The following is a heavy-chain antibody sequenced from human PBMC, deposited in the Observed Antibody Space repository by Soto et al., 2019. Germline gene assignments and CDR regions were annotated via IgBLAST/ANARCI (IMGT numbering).Heavy chain of an antibody. J-gene: IGHJ6*02. D-gene: IGHD3-10*01. CDR2: IDWDDDK. V-gene: IGHV2-70*01. Sequence: ESGPTLVNPTHTLTLPCTFSRFSLSTSGMCVSWIRQPPGKALEWLALIDWDDDKYYSTSLKTRLTISKDTSKNQVVLTMTNMDPVDTATYSCARIPLYGSGPNYGMDVWGQGTTVTVSS. CDR3: ARIPLYGSGPNYGMDV. CDR1: RFSLSTSGMC.